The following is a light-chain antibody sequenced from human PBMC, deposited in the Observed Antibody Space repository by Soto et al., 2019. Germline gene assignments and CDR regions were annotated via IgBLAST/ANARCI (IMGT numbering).Light chain of an antibody. CDR1: QSISHY. CDR3: QQSYSTSIT. V-gene: IGKV1-39*01. Sequence: DIQMTQSPSSLSASVGDRVTITCRANQSISHYLNWYQQKPGRAPNLLIYAAFSLQSGVPSRFSGRGSGTDFTLTISSLQPEDFATYFCQQSYSTSITFGQGTRLEIK. J-gene: IGKJ5*01. CDR2: AAF.